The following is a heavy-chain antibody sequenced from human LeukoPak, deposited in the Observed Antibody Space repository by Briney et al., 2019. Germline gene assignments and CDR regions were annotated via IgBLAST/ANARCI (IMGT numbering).Heavy chain of an antibody. Sequence: SETLSLTCAVYGGSFSGYYWSWIRQPPGKGLEWIGEISHSGSTNYNPSLKSRVTISVDTSKNQFSLKLSSVTAADTAVYYCARTMEGDFDYWGQGTLVTVSS. V-gene: IGHV4-34*01. CDR2: ISHSGST. J-gene: IGHJ4*02. CDR3: ARTMEGDFDY. D-gene: IGHD1-1*01. CDR1: GGSFSGYY.